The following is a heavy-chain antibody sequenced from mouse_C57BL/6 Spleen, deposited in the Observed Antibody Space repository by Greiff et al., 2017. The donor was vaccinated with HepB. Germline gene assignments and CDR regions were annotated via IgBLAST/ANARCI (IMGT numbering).Heavy chain of an antibody. V-gene: IGHV1-19*01. Sequence: VQLQQSGPVLVKPGASVKMSCKASGYTFTDYYMNWVKQSHGKSLEWIGVINPYNGGTSYNQKFKGKATLTVDKSSSTAYMELNSLTSEDSAVYYCARRGVLNAMDYWGQGTSVTVSS. CDR1: GYTFTDYY. J-gene: IGHJ4*01. D-gene: IGHD2-14*01. CDR2: INPYNGGT. CDR3: ARRGVLNAMDY.